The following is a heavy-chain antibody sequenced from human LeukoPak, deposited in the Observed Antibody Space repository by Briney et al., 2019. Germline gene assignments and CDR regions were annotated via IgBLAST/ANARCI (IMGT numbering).Heavy chain of an antibody. CDR3: AREYGSGSYYNVPSYYYYYMDV. J-gene: IGHJ6*03. CDR2: IYHSGIT. D-gene: IGHD3-10*01. CDR1: GYSISSGYY. Sequence: SETLSLTCIVSGYSISSGYYWGWIRQPPGKGLEWIGNIYHSGITYYNLYNPSLKSRVTISVDTSENQFSLKLSSVTAADTAVYYCAREYGSGSYYNVPSYYYYYMDVWGKGTTVTISS. V-gene: IGHV4-38-2*02.